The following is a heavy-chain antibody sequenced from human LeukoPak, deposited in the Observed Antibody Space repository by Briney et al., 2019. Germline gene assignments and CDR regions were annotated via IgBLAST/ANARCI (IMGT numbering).Heavy chain of an antibody. CDR2: ISTSSSYV. CDR3: AKDKGRWIHIDY. CDR1: GFTFNTYT. Sequence: GGSLRLSCAASGFTFNTYTMTWVRQGPGKGLEWVSSISTSSSYVYYADSVKGRFTISRDNSKNTLYLQMNNLRAEDMAVYYCAKDKGRWIHIDYWGQGTLVTVSS. J-gene: IGHJ4*02. D-gene: IGHD5-24*01. V-gene: IGHV3-21*04.